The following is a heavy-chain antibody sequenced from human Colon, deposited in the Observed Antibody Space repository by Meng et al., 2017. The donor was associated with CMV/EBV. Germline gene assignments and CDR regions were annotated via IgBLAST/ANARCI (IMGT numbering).Heavy chain of an antibody. CDR2: IHYDGSYK. J-gene: IGHJ4*02. Sequence: GGSLRLSCTATGFSLRASAMFWVRQPPGKGLEWVAFIHYDGSYKYYGDSVKGRFTSSRDNARNSLYLQMNNLRVDDTAVYYCATRGQAPANWGQGALVTVSS. CDR1: GFSLRASA. V-gene: IGHV3-30*02. CDR3: ATRGQAPAN.